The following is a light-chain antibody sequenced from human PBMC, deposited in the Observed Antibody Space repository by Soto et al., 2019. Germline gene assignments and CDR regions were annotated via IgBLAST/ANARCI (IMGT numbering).Light chain of an antibody. CDR2: DVS. Sequence: QSVLTQPASVSGSPGQSITISCTGTSSDIGGFNYVSWYQQHTGKAPKLMIYDVSIRPSGISDRFSGSKSGNTASLTISGLQVADEADYFCSSYADTSAVLFGGGTKLTVL. CDR3: SSYADTSAVL. J-gene: IGLJ2*01. CDR1: SSDIGGFNY. V-gene: IGLV2-14*03.